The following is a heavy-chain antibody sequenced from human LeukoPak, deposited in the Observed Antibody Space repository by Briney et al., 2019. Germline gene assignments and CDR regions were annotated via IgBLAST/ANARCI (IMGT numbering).Heavy chain of an antibody. J-gene: IGHJ4*02. D-gene: IGHD3-22*01. Sequence: GGSLRLSCAASGFTFSTYAMHWVRQPPGKGLEWVSAISGSGGATYHADADSVKGRFVISRDNSKNTLYLQINSLRVEDTAVYYCAKDGYNYDSSGHFDYWGQGTLVTVSS. CDR2: ISGSGGAT. CDR3: AKDGYNYDSSGHFDY. V-gene: IGHV3-23*01. CDR1: GFTFSTYA.